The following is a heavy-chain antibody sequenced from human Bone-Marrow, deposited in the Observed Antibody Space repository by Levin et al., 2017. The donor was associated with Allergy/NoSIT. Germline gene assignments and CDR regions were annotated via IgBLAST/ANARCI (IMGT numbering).Heavy chain of an antibody. CDR1: GFTFGTYG. Sequence: LSLTCAASGFTFGTYGMHWVRQSPGKGLEWVALIWNDGIKKNYADSVKGRFTISRDTSKNTLYLQMNSLKTEDTAVYFCARGDIVVAPEATYWGQGTLVTVSS. CDR3: ARGDIVVAPEATY. J-gene: IGHJ4*02. CDR2: IWNDGIKK. D-gene: IGHD2-2*01. V-gene: IGHV3-33*01.